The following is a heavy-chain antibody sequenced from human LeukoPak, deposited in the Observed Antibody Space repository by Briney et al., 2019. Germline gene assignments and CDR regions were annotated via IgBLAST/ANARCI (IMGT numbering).Heavy chain of an antibody. CDR1: GFTFSKYW. Sequence: GGSLRLPCAASGFTFSKYWMTWVRQPPGRGLEWVANIKEDGREIHYVDAVKGRFTISRDNVKNSLYLQMNSLRAEDTAVYYCARDPVRRFDYWGQGTLVTVSS. CDR2: IKEDGREI. J-gene: IGHJ4*02. CDR3: ARDPVRRFDY. V-gene: IGHV3-7*03.